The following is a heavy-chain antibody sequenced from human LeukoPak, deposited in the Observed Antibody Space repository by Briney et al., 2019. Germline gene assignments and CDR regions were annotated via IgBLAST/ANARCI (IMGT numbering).Heavy chain of an antibody. CDR1: GFTFSDAW. Sequence: GGSLRLSCVGSGFTFSDAWMSWVRQAPGKGLEWVGRIKSKSDGGTIDYAAPVKGRFTISRDDSRNTLYLQMNSLKTEDAAVYYCTTRRQDGWWGQGTLVTVS. J-gene: IGHJ4*02. CDR2: IKSKSDGGTI. V-gene: IGHV3-15*01. CDR3: TTRRQDGW. D-gene: IGHD2-15*01.